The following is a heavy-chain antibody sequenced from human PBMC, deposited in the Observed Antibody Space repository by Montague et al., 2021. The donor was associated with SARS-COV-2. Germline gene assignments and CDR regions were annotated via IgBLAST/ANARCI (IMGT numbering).Heavy chain of an antibody. Sequence: SETLSLTCTVSGGSISSSNYYWDWIRQPPGKGLEWIGSIYDSGXTYYNPSLKSRVTISVDTSKNQFSLKLSSVTAADTAVYYCARGFDYWGQGTLVTVSS. V-gene: IGHV4-39*01. CDR2: IYDSGXT. CDR3: ARGFDY. CDR1: GGSISSSNYY. J-gene: IGHJ4*02.